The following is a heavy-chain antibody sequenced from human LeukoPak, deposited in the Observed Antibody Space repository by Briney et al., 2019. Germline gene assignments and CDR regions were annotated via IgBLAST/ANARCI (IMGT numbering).Heavy chain of an antibody. D-gene: IGHD3-10*01. CDR1: GGSFSGYY. Sequence: SETLSLTCAVYGGSFSGYYWSWIRQPPGKGLEWIGEINHSGSTNYNTSLKSRVTISVDTSKNQFSLKLSSVTAADTAVYYCAIASYGSGSWYFDYWGQGTLVTVSS. V-gene: IGHV4-34*01. J-gene: IGHJ4*02. CDR3: AIASYGSGSWYFDY. CDR2: INHSGST.